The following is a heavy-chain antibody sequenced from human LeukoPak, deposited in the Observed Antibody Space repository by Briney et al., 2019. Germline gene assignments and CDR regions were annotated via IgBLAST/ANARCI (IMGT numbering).Heavy chain of an antibody. CDR2: FYYSGST. CDR1: GGSITSSSYY. CDR3: ARGRRDGYNFEYFNK. J-gene: IGHJ4*02. D-gene: IGHD5-24*01. V-gene: IGHV4-39*01. Sequence: SETLSLTCTVSGGSITSSSYYWGWIRQPPGKGLQWIVSFYYSGSTYYNPSLKSKITIYVDTSENQVSLKLSSVTAPDTAVYYCARGRRDGYNFEYFNKWCQATLVTVSS.